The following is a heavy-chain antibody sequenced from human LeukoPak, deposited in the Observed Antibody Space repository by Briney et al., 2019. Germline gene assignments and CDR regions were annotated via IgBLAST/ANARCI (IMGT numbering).Heavy chain of an antibody. CDR2: ISYDGSNK. CDR3: AKDYCSSTSCKTIDY. CDR1: GFTFSSYG. V-gene: IGHV3-30*18. Sequence: PGRSLRLSCAASGFTFSSYGMHWVRQAPGKGLEWVALISYDGSNKYYADSVKGRFTISRDNSKNTLYLRMNSLRAEDTAVYYCAKDYCSSTSCKTIDYWGQGTLVTVSS. D-gene: IGHD2-2*01. J-gene: IGHJ4*02.